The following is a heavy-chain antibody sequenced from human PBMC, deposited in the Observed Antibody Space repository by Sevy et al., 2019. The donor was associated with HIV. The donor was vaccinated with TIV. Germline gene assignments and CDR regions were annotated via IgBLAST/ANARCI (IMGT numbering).Heavy chain of an antibody. CDR2: IYPGDSDT. V-gene: IGHV5-51*01. J-gene: IGHJ3*02. D-gene: IGHD5-18*01. CDR3: ASSRSGYSYANAFDI. CDR1: GYSFTSYW. Sequence: GESLKISCKGSGYSFTSYWIGWVRQMPGKGLEWMGIIYPGDSDTRYSPSFQGQVTISADKSISTTYLQWSSLKASDTAMYYCASSRSGYSYANAFDIWGQGTMVTVSS.